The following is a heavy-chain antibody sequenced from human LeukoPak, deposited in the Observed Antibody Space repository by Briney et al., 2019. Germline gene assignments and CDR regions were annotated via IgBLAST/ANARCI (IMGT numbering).Heavy chain of an antibody. CDR1: GFILSDHY. CDR2: TRNKANSYTT. J-gene: IGHJ5*02. CDR3: GRSGRYRPSDL. Sequence: GGSLRLSCAASGFILSDHYIDWVRKAPGKGLEWVGRTRNKANSYTTEYAAPVKGRFTISRDDPKNLLYLQMNSLKSEDTAVYYCGRSGRYRPSDLWGQGTLVTVSS. D-gene: IGHD1-26*01. V-gene: IGHV3-72*01.